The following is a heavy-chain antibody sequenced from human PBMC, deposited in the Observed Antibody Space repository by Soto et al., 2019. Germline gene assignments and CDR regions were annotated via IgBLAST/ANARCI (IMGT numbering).Heavy chain of an antibody. CDR3: ARIAASGRGWDV. D-gene: IGHD6-13*01. CDR2: IKQDGSEE. V-gene: IGHV3-7*01. CDR1: GFTFSSYW. Sequence: EVQLVESGGGLVQPGGSLRLSCVDSGFTFSSYWMSWVRQARVKGLEWVGNIKQDGSEENYVDSVKGRFTISRDNAKNSMYLQMNSLRAEDTAVYYCARIAASGRGWDVWGQGTTVGVSS. J-gene: IGHJ6*02.